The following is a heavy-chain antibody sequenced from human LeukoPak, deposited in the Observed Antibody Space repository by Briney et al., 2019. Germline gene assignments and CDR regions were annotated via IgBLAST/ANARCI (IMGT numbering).Heavy chain of an antibody. CDR3: VKTIVGVTNWFDP. CDR1: GFTFS. D-gene: IGHD1-26*01. CDR2: ISSNGGST. Sequence: GGSLRLSCSASGFTFSMHWVRQAPGKGLEYVSAISSNGGSTYYADSVKGRFTISSDNSKNTLYLQMNSLRAEDTAVYYCVKTIVGVTNWFDPWGQGTLVTVSS. V-gene: IGHV3-64D*06. J-gene: IGHJ5*02.